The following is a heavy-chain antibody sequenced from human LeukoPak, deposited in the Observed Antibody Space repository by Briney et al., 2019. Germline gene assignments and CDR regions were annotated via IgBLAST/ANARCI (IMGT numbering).Heavy chain of an antibody. Sequence: PGGSLRLSCAASGFTFSSYDMHWVRQATGKGLEWVSAIGTAGDTYYPGSVKGRFTISRENAKNSLYLQMNSLRAEDTAVYYCARVRKYSSGWYDAFDIWGQGTMVTVSS. CDR3: ARVRKYSSGWYDAFDI. D-gene: IGHD6-19*01. CDR2: IGTAGDT. V-gene: IGHV3-13*04. CDR1: GFTFSSYD. J-gene: IGHJ3*02.